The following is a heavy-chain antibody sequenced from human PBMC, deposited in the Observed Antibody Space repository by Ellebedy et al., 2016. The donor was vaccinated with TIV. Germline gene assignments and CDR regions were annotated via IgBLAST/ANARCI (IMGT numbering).Heavy chain of an antibody. D-gene: IGHD5-24*01. CDR3: ARYNRITNSFDP. Sequence: GGSLRLXCKGSGYSFTSYWIGWVRQMPGKGLEWMGIIYPGDSDTRYSPSFQGQVTISADKSISTAYLQWSSLEASDTAIYYCARYNRITNSFDPWGQGTLVTVSS. V-gene: IGHV5-51*01. CDR2: IYPGDSDT. CDR1: GYSFTSYW. J-gene: IGHJ5*02.